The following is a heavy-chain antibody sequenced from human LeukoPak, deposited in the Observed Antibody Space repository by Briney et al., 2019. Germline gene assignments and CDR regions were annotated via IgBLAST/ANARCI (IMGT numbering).Heavy chain of an antibody. CDR3: VKDRRVDY. Sequence: QPGGSLRLSCSASGFIFSPYAMHWVRQAPGKGLEYVSSISSNGGSTYYADSVKDRFTISRDNSKNTVYLQMSSLRVEDTAVYYCVKDRRVDYWGQGTLVTVSS. CDR2: ISSNGGST. V-gene: IGHV3-64D*09. J-gene: IGHJ4*02. CDR1: GFIFSPYA.